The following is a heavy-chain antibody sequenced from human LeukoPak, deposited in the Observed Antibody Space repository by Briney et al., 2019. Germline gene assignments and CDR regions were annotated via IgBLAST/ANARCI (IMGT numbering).Heavy chain of an antibody. CDR3: AKNLGGPYYYYYYMDV. CDR2: ISGSGGST. CDR1: GFTFSSYA. J-gene: IGHJ6*03. D-gene: IGHD3-16*01. Sequence: GGSLRLSCAASGFTFSSYAMSWVRQAPGKGLEWVSAISGSGGSTYYADSVKGRFTISRDNSKNTLYLQMNSLRAEDTAVYYCAKNLGGPYYYYYYMDVWGKGTTVTVSS. V-gene: IGHV3-23*01.